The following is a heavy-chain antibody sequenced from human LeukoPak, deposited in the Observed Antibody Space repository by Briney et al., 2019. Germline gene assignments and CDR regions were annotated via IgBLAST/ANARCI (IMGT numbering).Heavy chain of an antibody. CDR1: GYSFTSYW. D-gene: IGHD2-2*01. J-gene: IGHJ4*02. CDR3: ARLGYCGSTSCTQFDY. CDR2: IYPGDSDT. V-gene: IGHV5-51*01. Sequence: GESLKISCKGSGYSFTSYWIGWVRQMPGKGLEWMGIIYPGDSDTRYSPSFQGQVTISADKSISTAFLQWSSLKASDTAMYYCARLGYCGSTSCTQFDYWGQGTLVTVSS.